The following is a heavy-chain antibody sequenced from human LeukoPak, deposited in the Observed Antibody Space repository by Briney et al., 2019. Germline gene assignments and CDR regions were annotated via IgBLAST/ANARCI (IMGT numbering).Heavy chain of an antibody. D-gene: IGHD3-9*01. CDR2: INHSGST. J-gene: IGHJ4*02. CDR1: GGSFSGYY. V-gene: IGHV4-34*01. CDR3: ARGRINRMGFDWFWGYFDY. Sequence: NPSETLSLTCAVYGGSFSGYYWSWIRQPPGKGLEWIGEINHSGSTNYNPSLKSRVTISVDTSKNQFSLKLSSVTAADTAVYYCARGRINRMGFDWFWGYFDYWGQGTLVTVSA.